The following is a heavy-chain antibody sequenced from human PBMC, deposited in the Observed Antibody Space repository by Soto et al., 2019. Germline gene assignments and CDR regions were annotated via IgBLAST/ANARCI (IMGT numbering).Heavy chain of an antibody. D-gene: IGHD2-15*01. CDR3: ARDKGRSPLDY. V-gene: IGHV3-23*01. Sequence: PGGSLRLSCAASGFTFSSYGISWVRKAPEKGLEWVSVISGSGGSTYYADSVKGRFTISRDNAKNSLYLQMNSLRAEDTAVYYCARDKGRSPLDYWGQGTLVTVSS. CDR1: GFTFSSYG. CDR2: ISGSGGST. J-gene: IGHJ4*02.